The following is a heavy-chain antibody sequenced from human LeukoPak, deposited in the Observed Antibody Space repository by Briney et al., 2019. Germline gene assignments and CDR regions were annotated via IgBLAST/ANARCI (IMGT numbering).Heavy chain of an antibody. J-gene: IGHJ4*02. Sequence: SETLSLTCTVSGGSISSYYWSWIRQPPGKGLEWIGYIYYSGSTNYNPSLKSRVTISVGTSKNQFSLKLSSVTAADTAVYYCARSGSGYGDFTSAFDYWGQGTLVTVSS. V-gene: IGHV4-59*01. CDR1: GGSISSYY. CDR2: IYYSGST. D-gene: IGHD4-17*01. CDR3: ARSGSGYGDFTSAFDY.